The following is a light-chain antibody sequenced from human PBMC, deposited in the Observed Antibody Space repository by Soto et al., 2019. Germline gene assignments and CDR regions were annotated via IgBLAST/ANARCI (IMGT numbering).Light chain of an antibody. CDR1: QDITHD. CDR3: LQLNTYPWT. Sequence: DIQMTQSPSSLSASVGDRLTITCRARQDITHDLGWYQQKPGKAPKRLIYAASTLQSGVPSRFSGSGSGTEFTLTISSLQPEDVATYYCLQLNTYPWTFGQGTKVDIK. J-gene: IGKJ1*01. CDR2: AAS. V-gene: IGKV1-17*01.